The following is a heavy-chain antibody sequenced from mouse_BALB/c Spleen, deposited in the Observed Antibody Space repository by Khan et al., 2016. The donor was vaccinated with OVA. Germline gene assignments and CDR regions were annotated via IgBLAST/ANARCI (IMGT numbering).Heavy chain of an antibody. Sequence: QVQLQQSGAELAKPGASVKMSCKASGYTFTTYWMHWVKQRPGQGLEWIGYINPTSGYTDYNEKFKDRATLSADKYSSTAYMQLSSLTSEDSAFYYWTRDSFDYWGQGTTLTVSS. CDR2: INPTSGYT. CDR1: GYTFTTYW. J-gene: IGHJ2*01. V-gene: IGHV1-7*01. CDR3: TRDSFDY.